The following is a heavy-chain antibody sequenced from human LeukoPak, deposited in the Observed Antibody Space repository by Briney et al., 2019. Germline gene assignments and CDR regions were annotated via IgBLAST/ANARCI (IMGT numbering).Heavy chain of an antibody. CDR3: ARGRTMDGSTPPFEI. Sequence: VTVKVSCKASGDTFTGYYMHWVRQAPGQGLEWMGWIDPSTGDTNRSQNIQGRATMTRDTSINTAYMEFTSLGSDDTAVYYCARGRTMDGSTPPFEIWGQGTMVT. J-gene: IGHJ3*02. D-gene: IGHD4/OR15-4a*01. CDR2: IDPSTGDT. V-gene: IGHV1-2*02. CDR1: GDTFTGYY.